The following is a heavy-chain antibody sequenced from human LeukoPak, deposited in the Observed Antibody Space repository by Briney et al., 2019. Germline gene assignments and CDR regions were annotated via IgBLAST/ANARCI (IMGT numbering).Heavy chain of an antibody. J-gene: IGHJ4*02. V-gene: IGHV3-30*18. Sequence: GGSLRLSCAASGFTFSSYGMHWVRQAPGKGLEGVAIISYDGSNKYYADSVKGRFTISRDNSKNTLYLQMNGLRAEDTAVYYCAKEAPPLGSGSYRSGVDYWGQGTLVTVSA. CDR2: ISYDGSNK. CDR3: AKEAPPLGSGSYRSGVDY. D-gene: IGHD3-10*01. CDR1: GFTFSSYG.